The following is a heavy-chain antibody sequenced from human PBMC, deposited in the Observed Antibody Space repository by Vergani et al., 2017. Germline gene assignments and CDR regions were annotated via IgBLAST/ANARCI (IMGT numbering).Heavy chain of an antibody. J-gene: IGHJ4*02. Sequence: EVQLAESGGGLVQPGHSLRLPCTTSGFSFGDYAMTWVRQVPGKGLQWVGVIRSHTHGATTEYAASVKGRFTISRDDSKNSAFLLMSSLKTEDTAVYFCSSRIMVQEVIIPSTNYFFNVWGQGTLVTVSS. CDR3: SSRIMVQEVIIPSTNYFFNV. V-gene: IGHV3-49*04. CDR2: IRSHTHGATT. D-gene: IGHD3-10*01. CDR1: GFSFGDYA.